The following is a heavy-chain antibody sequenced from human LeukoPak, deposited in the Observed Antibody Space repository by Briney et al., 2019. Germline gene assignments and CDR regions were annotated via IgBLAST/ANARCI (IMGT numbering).Heavy chain of an antibody. D-gene: IGHD3-10*01. J-gene: IGHJ4*02. CDR2: ISGSGGST. CDR3: AKRHQITYYYGSGSYYNGYYFDY. CDR1: GFTFSSYG. Sequence: GGSLRLSCAASGFTFSSYGMSWVRQAPGKGLEWVSAISGSGGSTYYADSVKGRFTISRDNSKNTLYLQMNSLRAEDTAVYYCAKRHQITYYYGSGSYYNGYYFDYWGQGTLVTVSS. V-gene: IGHV3-23*01.